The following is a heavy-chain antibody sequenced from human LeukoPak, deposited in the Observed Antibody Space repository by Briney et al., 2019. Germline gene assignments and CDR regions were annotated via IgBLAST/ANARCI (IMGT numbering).Heavy chain of an antibody. CDR1: GFTFSCHY. CDR2: INGINTYK. D-gene: IGHD6-6*01. J-gene: IGHJ4*02. V-gene: IGHV3-21*01. CDR3: SRAEYSTSTRKHSFDR. Sequence: GGSLRLSCVASGFTFSCHYINWVRQAPGQGLEWVSSINGINTYKHYADSVKGRFTISRDNAKNSLYLQMNSLGADDTAVYFCSRAEYSTSTRKHSFDRWGQGTLVTVSS.